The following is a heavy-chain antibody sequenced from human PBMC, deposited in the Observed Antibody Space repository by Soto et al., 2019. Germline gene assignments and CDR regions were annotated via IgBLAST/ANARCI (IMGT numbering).Heavy chain of an antibody. CDR1: EGTFNSYA. Sequence: AQVVQSGAEVRKPGSSVKLSCKASEGTFNSYAIAWVRQAPGQGLEWMGGIIPYYNTLNYAQKFQDRVTITADDSTNTVYMELSSLRADDTAVYFCASGASRWYPYFFDSWAQGTLVTVSS. V-gene: IGHV1-69*01. D-gene: IGHD6-13*01. J-gene: IGHJ4*02. CDR2: IIPYYNTL. CDR3: ASGASRWYPYFFDS.